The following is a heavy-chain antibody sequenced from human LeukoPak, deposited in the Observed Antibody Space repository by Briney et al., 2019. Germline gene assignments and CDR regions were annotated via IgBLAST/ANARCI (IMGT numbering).Heavy chain of an antibody. J-gene: IGHJ4*02. V-gene: IGHV3-21*01. CDR1: GFTFSSYS. CDR3: ARDRSEAVAGTGFPYYFDY. CDR2: ISSSSSYI. D-gene: IGHD6-19*01. Sequence: NPGGSLRLSCAASGFTFSSYSMNWVRQAPGKGLEWVSSISSSSSYIYYADSVKGRFTISRDNAKNSLYLQMNSLRAEDTAVYYCARDRSEAVAGTGFPYYFDYWGQGTLVTVSS.